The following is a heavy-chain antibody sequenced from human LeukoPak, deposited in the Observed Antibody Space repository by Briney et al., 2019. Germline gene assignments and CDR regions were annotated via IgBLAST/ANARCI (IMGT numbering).Heavy chain of an antibody. CDR2: INSGGNT. V-gene: IGHV3-23*01. J-gene: IGHJ4*02. D-gene: IGHD6-13*01. CDR1: GFTFSSYA. CDR3: SKDPPISAAGPRYSDR. Sequence: PGGSLRLSCAASGFTFSSYAMSWVRQAPGKGLEWVSTINSGGNTYYADSMKGRFTISRDNSKNTLFLQMNSLRVEDTGVYYCSKDPPISAAGPRYSDRWGQGTLVTASS.